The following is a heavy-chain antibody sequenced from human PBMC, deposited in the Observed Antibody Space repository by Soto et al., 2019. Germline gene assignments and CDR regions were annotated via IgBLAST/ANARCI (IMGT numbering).Heavy chain of an antibody. D-gene: IGHD3-9*01. CDR1: GGSISSYY. Sequence: SETLSLTCTVSGGSISSYYWSWIRQPPGKGLEWIGYIYYSGSTNYNPSLKSRVNISVDTSKNQFSLKLSSVTAADTAVYYCAIRYDILTGYYVWGQGTLVTVSS. V-gene: IGHV4-59*01. CDR3: AIRYDILTGYYV. J-gene: IGHJ4*02. CDR2: IYYSGST.